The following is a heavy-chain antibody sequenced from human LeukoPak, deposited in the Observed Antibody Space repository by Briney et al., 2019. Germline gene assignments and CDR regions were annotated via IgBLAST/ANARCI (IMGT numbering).Heavy chain of an antibody. V-gene: IGHV4-34*01. Sequence: SETLSLTCAVYGGSFSGYYWSWIRQPPGKGLEWIGEINHSGSTNYNPSLKSRVTISVDTSKNQFSLKLSSVTAADTTVYYCARGHLVSNAFDIWGQGTMVTVSS. D-gene: IGHD5/OR15-5a*01. CDR1: GGSFSGYY. CDR3: ARGHLVSNAFDI. CDR2: INHSGST. J-gene: IGHJ3*02.